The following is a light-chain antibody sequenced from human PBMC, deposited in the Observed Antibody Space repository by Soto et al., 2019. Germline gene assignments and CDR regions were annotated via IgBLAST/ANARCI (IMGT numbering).Light chain of an antibody. J-gene: IGKJ5*01. CDR1: QTITTS. CDR2: AAY. V-gene: IGKV1-39*01. CDR3: QQNYSLPIT. Sequence: IQMTQSPSSLSASVGDRFTSTGLTSQTITTSLNWYRQKPGKALDLLIYAAYSLQSGITSRFGGRGSGTDFTLTITGLQPEDFATYYCQQNYSLPITVGQGTRLEIK.